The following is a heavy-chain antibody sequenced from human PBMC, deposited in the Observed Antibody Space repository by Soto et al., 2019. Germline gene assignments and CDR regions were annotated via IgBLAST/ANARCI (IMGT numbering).Heavy chain of an antibody. V-gene: IGHV3-23*01. CDR1: GFTFSSYA. Sequence: EVQLLESGGGLVQPGGSLRLSCAASGFTFSSYAMSWVRQAPGKGLEWVSAISGSGGSTYYADSVKGRFTISRDNYKNTLYLQMNSLRAEDTAVSYCAKEGWDSSGWSVVHGMDGWGQVTTVTVSS. J-gene: IGHJ6*02. D-gene: IGHD6-19*01. CDR2: ISGSGGST. CDR3: AKEGWDSSGWSVVHGMDG.